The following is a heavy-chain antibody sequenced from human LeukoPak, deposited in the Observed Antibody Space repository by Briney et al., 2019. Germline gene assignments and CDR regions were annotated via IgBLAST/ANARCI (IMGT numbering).Heavy chain of an antibody. CDR2: INHSGST. CDR1: GGSFSGYY. Sequence: SETLSLTCAVYGGSFSGYYWSWIRQPPGKGLEWIGEINHSGSTNCNPSLKSRVTISVDTSKNQFSLKLSSVTAADTAVYYCARGASWYNWNPFDYWGQGTLVTVSS. J-gene: IGHJ4*02. V-gene: IGHV4-34*01. D-gene: IGHD1-20*01. CDR3: ARGASWYNWNPFDY.